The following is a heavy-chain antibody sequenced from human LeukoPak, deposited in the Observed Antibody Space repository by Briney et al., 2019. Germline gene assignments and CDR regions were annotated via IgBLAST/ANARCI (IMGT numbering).Heavy chain of an antibody. Sequence: SETLSLTCTVSGGSISSGGYYWSWIRQHPGKGLEWIGYIYYSGSTYYNPSLKSRVTISVDTSKNQFSLKLSSVTAADTAVYYCARVGYYDSSGYYYFHNWFDPGGQGTLVTVSS. J-gene: IGHJ5*02. CDR2: IYYSGST. CDR3: ARVGYYDSSGYYYFHNWFDP. V-gene: IGHV4-31*03. D-gene: IGHD3-22*01. CDR1: GGSISSGGYY.